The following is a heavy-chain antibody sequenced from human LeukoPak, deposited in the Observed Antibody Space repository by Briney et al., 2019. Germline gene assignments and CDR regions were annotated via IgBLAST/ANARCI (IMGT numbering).Heavy chain of an antibody. J-gene: IGHJ4*02. V-gene: IGHV5-51*01. CDR3: ARTLTTDIDY. CDR2: IYPGDSDT. Sequence: EESLKISCKGSGYSFTSYWIGWVRQMPGKGLEWMGIIYPGDSDTRYSPSLQGHVTISADKSITTAYLQWSSLKASDTAMYYCARTLTTDIDYWGQGTLVTVSS. D-gene: IGHD4-11*01. CDR1: GYSFTSYW.